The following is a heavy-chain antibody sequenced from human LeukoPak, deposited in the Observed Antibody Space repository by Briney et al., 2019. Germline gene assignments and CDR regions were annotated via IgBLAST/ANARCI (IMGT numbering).Heavy chain of an antibody. Sequence: PGGSLRLSCAASGYTFSSYTLHWVRQAPGKGLEWVAAISYDGGGSYYADSVKGRFTVSRDNSKNTLNLHLNSLRTEDTAVYHCATLTSLVRAVSYSFDYWGQGTLVAVSS. CDR1: GYTFSSYT. CDR2: ISYDGGGS. CDR3: ATLTSLVRAVSYSFDY. V-gene: IGHV3-30-3*01. J-gene: IGHJ4*02. D-gene: IGHD3-10*01.